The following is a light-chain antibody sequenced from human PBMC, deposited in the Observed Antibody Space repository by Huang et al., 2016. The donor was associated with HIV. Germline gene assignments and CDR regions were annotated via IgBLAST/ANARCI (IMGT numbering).Light chain of an antibody. CDR1: QYVSSN. J-gene: IGKJ2*01. Sequence: VMTQSPATLSVSLGERAPLSCRASQYVSSNLAWYQQKPGQAPRRLIYDASTRLTDIPARLSGGGSGIEFTLTISRLQSEDFAVYYCQQYNNWPRTFGQGTKLEIK. CDR3: QQYNNWPRT. V-gene: IGKV3-15*01. CDR2: DAS.